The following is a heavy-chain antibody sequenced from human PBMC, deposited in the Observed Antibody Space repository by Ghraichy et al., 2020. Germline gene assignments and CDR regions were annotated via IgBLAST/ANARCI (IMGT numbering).Heavy chain of an antibody. CDR2: TSYDGSNK. J-gene: IGHJ6*02. CDR1: GFTFSSYG. V-gene: IGHV3-30*18. Sequence: GGSLRLSCAASGFTFSSYGMHWVRQAPDRGLEWVAVTSYDGSNKFYGASVQGRFTISRDNSKNTLFLQMNSLRPEDTAVYYCAKERDTSGYYSFRGDYYGMDVWGQGTTVTVSS. D-gene: IGHD3-22*01. CDR3: AKERDTSGYYSFRGDYYGMDV.